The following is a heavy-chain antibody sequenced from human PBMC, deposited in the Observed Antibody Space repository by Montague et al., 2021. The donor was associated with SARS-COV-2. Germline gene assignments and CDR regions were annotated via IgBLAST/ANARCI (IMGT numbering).Heavy chain of an antibody. CDR3: ARGPRSTMIVAVITDIWFDP. J-gene: IGHJ5*02. V-gene: IGHV4-34*01. Sequence: SETLSLTCAVYGGSVSDYYWSWIRQPPGKGLEWIGEINHSGSTNYNPSLKSRVTTSVDTSKNQFSLKLSSVTAADTAVYYCARGPRSTMIVAVITDIWFDPWGQGTLVTVSS. D-gene: IGHD3-22*01. CDR1: GGSVSDYY. CDR2: INHSGST.